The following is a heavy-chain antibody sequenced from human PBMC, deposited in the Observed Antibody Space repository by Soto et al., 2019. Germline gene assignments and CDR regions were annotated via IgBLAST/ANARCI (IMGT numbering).Heavy chain of an antibody. J-gene: IGHJ5*02. Sequence: PSETLSLTCTVSGGSISNYYWSWIRQPPGKGLEWIGYIDYSGSTNYNPSLKSRVTISVDTSKNHFSLKLSSVTAADTAVYYCARVNYGSGSYYNWFDPWGQGTLVTVSS. D-gene: IGHD3-10*01. CDR3: ARVNYGSGSYYNWFDP. CDR1: GGSISNYY. CDR2: IDYSGST. V-gene: IGHV4-59*01.